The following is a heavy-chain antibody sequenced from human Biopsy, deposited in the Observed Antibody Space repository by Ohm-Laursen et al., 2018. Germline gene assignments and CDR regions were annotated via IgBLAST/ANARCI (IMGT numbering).Heavy chain of an antibody. J-gene: IGHJ5*02. CDR2: IFYRGST. D-gene: IGHD3-22*01. V-gene: IGHV4-39*02. CDR1: GGSISNNNYY. CDR3: ARDYDTSGYYYVS. Sequence: SETLSLTCTVSGGSISNNNYYWRWIRQPPGKGLEWIGSIFYRGSTHYKPSLKSQVNISVDTSKNHFSLKLNSVTAADTAVYYCARDYDTSGYYYVSWGQGTLVTVSS.